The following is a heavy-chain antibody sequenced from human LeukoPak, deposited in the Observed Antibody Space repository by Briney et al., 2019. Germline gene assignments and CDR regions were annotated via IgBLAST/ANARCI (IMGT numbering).Heavy chain of an antibody. CDR1: GFTFSSYA. D-gene: IGHD6-13*01. J-gene: IGHJ4*02. V-gene: IGHV3-23*01. Sequence: GGSLRLSCAASGFTFSSYAMSWVRQAPGKGLEWVSAISGSGGSTYYADSVKGRFTISRDNSKNTLYLQMNSLRAEDTAVYYCAKDPQYSSSALIDYWGQGTLVTVSS. CDR2: ISGSGGST. CDR3: AKDPQYSSSALIDY.